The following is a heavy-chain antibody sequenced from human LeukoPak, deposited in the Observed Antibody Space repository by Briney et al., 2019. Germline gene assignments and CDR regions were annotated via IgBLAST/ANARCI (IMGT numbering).Heavy chain of an antibody. CDR1: GGSITGYY. J-gene: IGHJ3*01. CDR3: ARHIPVSYDAFDL. V-gene: IGHV4-59*08. D-gene: IGHD6-19*01. CDR2: VYFTGRT. Sequence: PSETLSLTCTVSGGSITGYYWSWIRQPPGKGLEWIAYVYFTGRTLYNPSLKSRVTISVDTSKTQFSLRLTSVTAADTAVYYCARHIPVSYDAFDLWGRGTTVTVSS.